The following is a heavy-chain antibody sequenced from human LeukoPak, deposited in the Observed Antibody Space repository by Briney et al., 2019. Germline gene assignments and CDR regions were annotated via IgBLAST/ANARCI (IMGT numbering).Heavy chain of an antibody. Sequence: GESLKISCQDSGYTFTTYWIGWVRQMPGKGLEWMGIIYPADSDTTYSPSFQGHVTISADKSINTAYLQWSSLKASDTAIYYCARRGRRRGYSGYDFDYWGQGTLVTVSS. D-gene: IGHD5-12*01. CDR2: IYPADSDT. CDR3: ARRGRRRGYSGYDFDY. CDR1: GYTFTTYW. J-gene: IGHJ4*02. V-gene: IGHV5-51*01.